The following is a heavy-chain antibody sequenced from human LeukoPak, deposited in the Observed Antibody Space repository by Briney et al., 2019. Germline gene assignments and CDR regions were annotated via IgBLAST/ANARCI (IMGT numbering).Heavy chain of an antibody. J-gene: IGHJ4*02. CDR1: GGSISSGNYY. Sequence: SQTLSLTCTVSGGSISSGNYYWTWIRQPPGTGLEWIGYIYHSGSAYYNPSLKSRVTLSVDMSKNQFSLKLSSVTAADTAVYYCAREVYITGTTRADYWGQGTLVTVSS. V-gene: IGHV4-30-2*01. D-gene: IGHD1-7*01. CDR2: IYHSGSA. CDR3: AREVYITGTTRADY.